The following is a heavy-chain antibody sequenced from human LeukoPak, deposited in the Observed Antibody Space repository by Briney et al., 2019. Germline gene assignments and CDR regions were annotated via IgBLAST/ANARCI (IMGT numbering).Heavy chain of an antibody. J-gene: IGHJ4*02. CDR2: ISYDGSNK. Sequence: GGSLRLSCAASGFTFSSYGMHWVRQAPGKGLDWVAVISYDGSNKYYADSVKGRFTISRDNSKNTLYLQMNSLRAEDTAVYYCAKVDENRSGRKFFDYWGQGKLVTVSS. V-gene: IGHV3-30*18. D-gene: IGHD6-19*01. CDR3: AKVDENRSGRKFFDY. CDR1: GFTFSSYG.